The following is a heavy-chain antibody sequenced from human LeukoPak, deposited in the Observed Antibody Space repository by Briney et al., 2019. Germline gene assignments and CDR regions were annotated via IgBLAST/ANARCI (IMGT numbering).Heavy chain of an antibody. Sequence: PGGTLRLSCAASGFTFSSYGMSWVRQAPGKGLEWVSAISGSGGSTYYADSVKGRFTISRDNSKNTLYLQMNSLRAEDTAVYYCAKAVGLRAVGDAFDIWGQGTMVTVSS. CDR1: GFTFSSYG. J-gene: IGHJ3*02. CDR3: AKAVGLRAVGDAFDI. CDR2: ISGSGGST. V-gene: IGHV3-23*01. D-gene: IGHD6-19*01.